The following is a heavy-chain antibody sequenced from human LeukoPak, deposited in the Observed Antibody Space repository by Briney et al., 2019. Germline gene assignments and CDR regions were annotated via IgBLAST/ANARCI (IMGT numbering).Heavy chain of an antibody. CDR1: GYTFTSYD. J-gene: IGHJ4*02. CDR2: ISAYNGNT. V-gene: IGHV1-18*01. D-gene: IGHD6-13*01. CDR3: ARDSPLYSSSFDY. Sequence: ASVKVSCKASGYTFTSYDINWVRQATGQGLEWMGWISAYNGNTNYAQKLQGRVTMTTDTSTSTAYMELRSLRSDDTAVYYCARDSPLYSSSFDYWGQGTLVTVSS.